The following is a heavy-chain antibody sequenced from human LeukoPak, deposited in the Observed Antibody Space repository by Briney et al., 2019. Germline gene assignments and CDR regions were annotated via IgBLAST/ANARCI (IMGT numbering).Heavy chain of an antibody. V-gene: IGHV3-7*01. D-gene: IGHD1-1*01. J-gene: IGHJ4*02. CDR3: ARLAGTTGFDY. CDR1: GFPFSSYL. CDR2: IKQDGSDK. Sequence: GGPLRLSCAASGFPFSSYLMSWVRQAPGKGLDWVADIKQDGSDKYYVDSVKGRFTISRDNAKNSLYLQLNSLVAHDTAVYYSARLAGTTGFDYWGQGTLVTVSS.